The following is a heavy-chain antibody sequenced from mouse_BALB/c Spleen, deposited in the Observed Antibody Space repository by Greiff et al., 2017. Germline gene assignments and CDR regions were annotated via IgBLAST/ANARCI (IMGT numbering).Heavy chain of an antibody. J-gene: IGHJ4*01. CDR3: AREDYAMDY. CDR2: ISSGSSTI. Sequence: VQLQQSGGGLVQPGGSRKLSCAASGFTFSSFGMHWVRQAPEKGLEWVAYISSGSSTIYYADTVKGRFTISRDNPKNTLFLQMTSLRSEDTAMYYCAREDYAMDYWGQGTSVTVAS. CDR1: GFTFSSFG. V-gene: IGHV5-17*02.